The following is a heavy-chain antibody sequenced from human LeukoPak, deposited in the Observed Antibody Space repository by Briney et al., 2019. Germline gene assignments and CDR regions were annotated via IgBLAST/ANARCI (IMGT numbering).Heavy chain of an antibody. D-gene: IGHD3-22*01. J-gene: IGHJ3*02. CDR3: ARDPALYYFDI. Sequence: GGSLRLSCAASGFILSPYSMHWVRQAPGKGLEWVAVISFDGTIKYYGDSVNGRFTISRDNAKNSLYLQMNSLRAEDTALYHCARDPALYYFDIWGQGTMVTVSS. CDR2: ISFDGTIK. V-gene: IGHV3-30-3*01. CDR1: GFILSPYS.